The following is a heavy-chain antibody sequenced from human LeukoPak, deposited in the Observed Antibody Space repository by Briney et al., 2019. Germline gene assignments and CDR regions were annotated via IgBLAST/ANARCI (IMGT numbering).Heavy chain of an antibody. CDR2: IYTSGST. Sequence: SETLSLTCTVSGGSISSYYWSWIRQPAGKGLEWVGRIYTSGSTNYNASLKSRVSMSVDTSKNQFSLKLSSVTAADAAVFYCARENSGSYREFDYWGQGTLVTVSS. CDR3: ARENSGSYREFDY. V-gene: IGHV4-4*07. D-gene: IGHD1-26*01. CDR1: GGSISSYY. J-gene: IGHJ4*02.